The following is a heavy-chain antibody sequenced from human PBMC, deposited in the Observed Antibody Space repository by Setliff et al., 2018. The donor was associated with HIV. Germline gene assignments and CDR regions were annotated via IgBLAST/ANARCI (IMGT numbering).Heavy chain of an antibody. D-gene: IGHD4-4*01. CDR1: GFTISNYW. Sequence: SLRLSCAASGFTISNYWMHWVRQAPGKGLVWVSRINTDGTTTTYADDVKGRITISRDNAKNTLDLQMNSLRAEDTAVYYCVRLAYTNSPMEVWGQGTTVTVSS. J-gene: IGHJ6*02. CDR3: VRLAYTNSPMEV. V-gene: IGHV3-74*01. CDR2: INTDGTTT.